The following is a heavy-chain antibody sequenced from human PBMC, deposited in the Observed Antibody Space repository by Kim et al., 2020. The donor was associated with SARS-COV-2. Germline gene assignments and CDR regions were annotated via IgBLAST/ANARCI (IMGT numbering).Heavy chain of an antibody. D-gene: IGHD4-17*01. V-gene: IGHV5-51*01. CDR1: GYSFTSYW. CDR3: ARPSNDYGDYGTPYYFDY. CDR2: IYPGDSDT. J-gene: IGHJ4*02. Sequence: GESLKISCKGSGYSFTSYWIGWVRQMPGKGLEWMGIIYPGDSDTRYSPSFQGQVTISADKSISTAYLQWSSLKASDTAMYYCARPSNDYGDYGTPYYFDYWGQGTLVTVSS.